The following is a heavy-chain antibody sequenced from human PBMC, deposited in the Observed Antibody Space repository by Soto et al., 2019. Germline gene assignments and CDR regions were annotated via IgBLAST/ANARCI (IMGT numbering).Heavy chain of an antibody. Sequence: SSVKGCCKAPGYTFTGSDMHWVRQAPGQGLEWMGWINPNSGGTNYAQKFQGRVTMTRDTSISTAYMELSRLRSDDTAGYYCAREYCSSTRCYTDYDHYYGLYVWGQATTVTVSS. D-gene: IGHD2-2*02. CDR2: INPNSGGT. J-gene: IGHJ6*02. V-gene: IGHV1-2*02. CDR3: AREYCSSTRCYTDYDHYYGLYV. CDR1: GYTFTGSD.